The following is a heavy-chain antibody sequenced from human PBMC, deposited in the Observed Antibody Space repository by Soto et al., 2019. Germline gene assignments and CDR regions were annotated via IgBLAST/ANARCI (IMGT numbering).Heavy chain of an antibody. CDR1: GFTFNRKW. V-gene: IGHV3-7*05. J-gene: IGHJ4*02. Sequence: GGSLRLSCVASGFTFNRKWMDWVSQAPGQGLEWVANINEKETRKFYVDSVKGRFTISRDNGRNSLYLQMNSLRAEDTAVYYCAKYDFWSGYGFDSWGQGTLVTVSS. CDR3: AKYDFWSGYGFDS. CDR2: INEKETRK. D-gene: IGHD3-3*01.